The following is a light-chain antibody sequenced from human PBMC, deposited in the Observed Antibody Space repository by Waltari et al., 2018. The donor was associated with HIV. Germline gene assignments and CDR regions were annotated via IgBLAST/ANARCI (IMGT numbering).Light chain of an antibody. J-gene: IGLJ2*01. CDR3: SSYTGSSTYVV. Sequence: QSALTQPASVSGSPGPSITISCAGTSSDVGGYDFVSLYQQHPGKAPKLRIYEVSNRPSGVSNRFSGSKSGNTASLTVSGLQAEDEADYYCSSYTGSSTYVVFGGGTKLTVL. CDR1: SSDVGGYDF. V-gene: IGLV2-14*01. CDR2: EVS.